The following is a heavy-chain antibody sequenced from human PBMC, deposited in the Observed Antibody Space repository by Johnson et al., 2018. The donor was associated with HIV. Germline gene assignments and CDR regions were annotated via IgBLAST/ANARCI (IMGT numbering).Heavy chain of an antibody. CDR1: GFTFSDYY. Sequence: QVQLVESGGGLVKPGGSLRLSCAASGFTFSDYYTSWIRQTPGKGLASVSYISSSWTTVYNADSVKGRFSISRDNAKQSLYLQMNSLRAEDTAVYYCARDRGYWDAFDIWGQGTMVTVSS. V-gene: IGHV3-11*04. CDR3: ARDRGYWDAFDI. D-gene: IGHD3-22*01. CDR2: ISSSWTTV. J-gene: IGHJ3*02.